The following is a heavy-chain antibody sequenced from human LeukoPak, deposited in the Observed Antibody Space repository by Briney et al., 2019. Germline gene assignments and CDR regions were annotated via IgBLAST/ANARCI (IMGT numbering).Heavy chain of an antibody. V-gene: IGHV4-4*09. J-gene: IGHJ4*02. Sequence: SETLSLTCTVSGGSISSYYWSWIRQPPGKGLEWIGYIYTSGSTNYNPSLKSRVTISVDTSKNQFSLKLSSVTAADTAMYYCARIGSARHFDYRGQGTLVTVSS. CDR2: IYTSGST. D-gene: IGHD3-10*01. CDR1: GGSISSYY. CDR3: ARIGSARHFDY.